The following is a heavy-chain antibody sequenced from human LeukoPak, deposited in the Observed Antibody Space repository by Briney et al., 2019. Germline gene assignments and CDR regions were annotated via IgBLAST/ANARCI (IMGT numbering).Heavy chain of an antibody. J-gene: IGHJ6*02. CDR2: ISAYNGNT. CDR3: ARDGQLLFFYGMDV. Sequence: ASVKVSCKASGYTFTSYAMNWVRQAPGQGLEWMGWISAYNGNTNYAQKLQGRVTMTTDTSTSTAYMELRSLRSDDTAVYYCARDGQLLFFYGMDVWGQGTTVTVSS. CDR1: GYTFTSYA. V-gene: IGHV1-18*01. D-gene: IGHD2-2*01.